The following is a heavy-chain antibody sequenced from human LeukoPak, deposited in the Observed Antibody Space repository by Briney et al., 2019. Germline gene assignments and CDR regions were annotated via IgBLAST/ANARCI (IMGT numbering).Heavy chain of an antibody. J-gene: IGHJ6*03. CDR2: ISFDGNDE. V-gene: IGHV3-30*01. CDR1: GFTFSSYP. Sequence: PGGPLRLSCAASGFTFSSYPMHWVRQAPGKGLEWVAVISFDGNDEYYEDSVKGRFTISRDNSKNTLYLQMNSLRPEDTAVYYCARASAKTYFYNSRGFSYDMDVWGKGTTVTVSS. CDR3: ARASAKTYFYNSRGFSYDMDV. D-gene: IGHD3-22*01.